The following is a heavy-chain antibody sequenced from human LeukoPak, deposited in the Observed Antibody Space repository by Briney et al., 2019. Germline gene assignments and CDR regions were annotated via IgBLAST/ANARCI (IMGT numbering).Heavy chain of an antibody. CDR3: ARVMGEQLVAP. CDR2: IYHSGST. D-gene: IGHD6-6*01. CDR1: GYSISSGYY. Sequence: AETLSLTCTVSGYSISSGYYWGWIRQPPGKGLEWIGSIYHSGSTYYNPSLKSRVTISVDTSKNQFSLKLSSVTAADTAVYYCARVMGEQLVAPGGQGTLVTVSS. J-gene: IGHJ5*02. V-gene: IGHV4-38-2*02.